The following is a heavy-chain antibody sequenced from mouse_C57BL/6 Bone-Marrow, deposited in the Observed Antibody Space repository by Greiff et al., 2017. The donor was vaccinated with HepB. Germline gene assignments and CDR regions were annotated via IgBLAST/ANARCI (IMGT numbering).Heavy chain of an antibody. Sequence: EVKLMESGGGLVKPGGSLKLSCAASGFTFSSYTMSWVRQTPEKRLEWVATISGGGGNTYYPDSVKGRFTISRDNAKNTLYLQMSSLRSEDTALYYCARPHYGNYAMDYWGQGTSVTVSS. CDR3: ARPHYGNYAMDY. D-gene: IGHD1-2*01. V-gene: IGHV5-9*01. J-gene: IGHJ4*01. CDR2: ISGGGGNT. CDR1: GFTFSSYT.